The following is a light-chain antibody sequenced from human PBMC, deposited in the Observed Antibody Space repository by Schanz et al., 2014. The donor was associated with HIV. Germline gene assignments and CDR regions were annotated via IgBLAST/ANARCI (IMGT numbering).Light chain of an antibody. Sequence: EIVMTQSPGTLSLSPGERATLSCRASQSVSGSYLAWYQQKPGQAPRLLLYGVSSRATGVPDRFSGSGSGSAFTLIISRLEPADIAVYYCQQYGGSPTFGQGTKVEIK. J-gene: IGKJ1*01. CDR3: QQYGGSPT. V-gene: IGKV3-20*01. CDR2: GVS. CDR1: QSVSGSY.